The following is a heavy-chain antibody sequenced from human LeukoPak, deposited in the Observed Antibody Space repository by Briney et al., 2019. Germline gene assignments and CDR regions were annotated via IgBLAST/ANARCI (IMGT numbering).Heavy chain of an antibody. D-gene: IGHD2-2*01. V-gene: IGHV3-74*01. J-gene: IGHJ5*02. CDR3: ARRAVVRQPARYNWFDP. CDR1: GFTFSSYW. CDR2: INSDGSST. Sequence: GGSLRLSCAASGFTFSSYWMHWVRQAPGKGLVWVSRINSDGSSTSYADSVKGRFTISRDNAKSTLYLQMNSLRAEDTAVYYCARRAVVRQPARYNWFDPWGQGTLVTVSS.